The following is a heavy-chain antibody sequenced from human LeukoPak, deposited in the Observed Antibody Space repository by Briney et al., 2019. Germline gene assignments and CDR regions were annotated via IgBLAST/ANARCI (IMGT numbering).Heavy chain of an antibody. CDR2: IYYSGST. D-gene: IGHD3-10*01. CDR3: ARDRWYYRSAYGMDV. J-gene: IGHJ6*02. Sequence: PSETLSHTCTVSGASINNYYWSWVRQPPGNGLEWIGYIYYSGSTNYNTSLKSRVTISVDTSKNQFSLKLSSVTAADTAVYYCARDRWYYRSAYGMDVWGHGTTVTVSS. V-gene: IGHV4-59*01. CDR1: GASINNYY.